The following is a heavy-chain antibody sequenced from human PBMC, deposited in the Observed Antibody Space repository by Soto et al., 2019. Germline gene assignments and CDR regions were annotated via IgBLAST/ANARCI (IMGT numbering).Heavy chain of an antibody. CDR3: VKDGLSGYFSGGAFDM. J-gene: IGHJ3*02. Sequence: GGSLRLSCSASGFTFSTYTMHWVRQVPGKGLEWVSCISGGGDRTQYTDAVRGRITISRDNFKSTLYLQMSSLRPDDTAVYYCVKDGLSGYFSGGAFDMWGQGTLVTVSS. V-gene: IGHV3-64D*08. CDR1: GFTFSTYT. D-gene: IGHD2-15*01. CDR2: ISGGGDRT.